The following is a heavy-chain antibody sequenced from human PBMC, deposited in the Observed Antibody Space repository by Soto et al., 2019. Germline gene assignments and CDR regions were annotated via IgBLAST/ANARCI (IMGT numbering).Heavy chain of an antibody. V-gene: IGHV5-51*01. CDR3: ARHLYSTSPFDS. CDR2: IYPGDSDT. J-gene: IGHJ4*02. CDR1: AYNFASYW. D-gene: IGHD6-6*01. Sequence: GESLKISCKGSAYNFASYWIAWVRQMPGKGLECMGIIYPGDSDTRYSPSFQGQVTISADKSISTAYLQWTSLKASDTAMYYCARHLYSTSPFDSWGQGTLVTVSS.